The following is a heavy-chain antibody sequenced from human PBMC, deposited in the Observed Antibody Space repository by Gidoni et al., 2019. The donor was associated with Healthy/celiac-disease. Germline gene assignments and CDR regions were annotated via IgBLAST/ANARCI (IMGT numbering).Heavy chain of an antibody. CDR1: GYTFTGYY. CDR2: INPNSGGT. D-gene: IGHD3-10*01. Sequence: QVQLVQSGAEVKKPGASVKVSCKASGYTFTGYYMHWVRQAPGQGLEWMGWINPNSGGTNYAQKFQGWVTMTRDTSISTAYMELSRLRSDDTAVYYGARSGNYYGSGSDWFDPWGQGTLVTVSS. V-gene: IGHV1-2*04. CDR3: ARSGNYYGSGSDWFDP. J-gene: IGHJ5*02.